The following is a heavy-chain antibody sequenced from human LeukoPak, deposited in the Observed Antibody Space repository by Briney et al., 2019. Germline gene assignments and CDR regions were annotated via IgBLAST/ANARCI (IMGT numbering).Heavy chain of an antibody. J-gene: IGHJ4*02. D-gene: IGHD3-22*01. CDR1: GFTFSSYE. Sequence: PGGSLRLSCAASGFTFSSYEMNWVRQAPGKGLEWVSYISSSSSTIYYADSVKGRFTISRDNAKNSLYLQMNSLRDEDTAVYYCAREGFRYYYDSSGYYFGYWGQGTLVTVSS. CDR3: AREGFRYYYDSSGYYFGY. CDR2: ISSSSSTI. V-gene: IGHV3-48*03.